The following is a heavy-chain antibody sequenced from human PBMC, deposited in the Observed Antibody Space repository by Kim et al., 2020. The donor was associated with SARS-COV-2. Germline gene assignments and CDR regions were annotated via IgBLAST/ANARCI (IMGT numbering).Heavy chain of an antibody. V-gene: IGHV3-21*01. J-gene: IGHJ4*02. CDR3: ARVVGYGSGSYPYYFDY. D-gene: IGHD3-10*01. Sequence: VKGRFTISRDNAKTSLYLQMNSRRAEDTAVYYCARVVGYGSGSYPYYFDYWGQGTLVTVSS.